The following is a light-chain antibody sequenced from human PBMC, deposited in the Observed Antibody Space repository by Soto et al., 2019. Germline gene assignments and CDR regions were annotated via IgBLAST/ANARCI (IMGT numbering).Light chain of an antibody. V-gene: IGKV1-39*01. J-gene: IGKJ2*01. CDR1: QSISSY. CDR2: AAS. CDR3: QQSYSTPV. Sequence: DIQMTQSPSSLSASVGDRVTITCRASQSISSYLNWYQQKPGKAPKLLIYAASSLQSGVPSRFSGSRSGTDFTLTISSLQPEDFATYYCQQSYSTPVFGQGTKLEIK.